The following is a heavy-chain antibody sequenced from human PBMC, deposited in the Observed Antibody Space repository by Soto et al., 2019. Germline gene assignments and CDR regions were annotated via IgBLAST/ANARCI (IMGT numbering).Heavy chain of an antibody. D-gene: IGHD3-22*01. V-gene: IGHV4-61*01. CDR3: ARDSYDSSGYFPTNWFDP. CDR2: IYYSGST. J-gene: IGHJ5*02. Sequence: SETLSLTCTVSGGSVSSGSYYWSWVRQPPGKGLEWIGYIYYSGSTNYNPSLKSRVTISVDTSKNQFSLKLSSVTAADTAVYYCARDSYDSSGYFPTNWFDPWGQGXLVTVSS. CDR1: GGSVSSGSYY.